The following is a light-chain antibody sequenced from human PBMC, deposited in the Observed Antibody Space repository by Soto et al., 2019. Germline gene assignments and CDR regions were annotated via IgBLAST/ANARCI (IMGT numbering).Light chain of an antibody. CDR3: QQSYNTPFT. J-gene: IGKJ3*01. V-gene: IGKV1-39*01. CDR1: QSISSY. Sequence: DIQMTQSPSSLSASVGDRVTITCRASQSISSYLNWYQQKPGKAPNLLIYAASNLQSGVPSRFSGSGSGTDFTLTISSLQPDDFATYYCQQSYNTPFTFGPGTKVDIK. CDR2: AAS.